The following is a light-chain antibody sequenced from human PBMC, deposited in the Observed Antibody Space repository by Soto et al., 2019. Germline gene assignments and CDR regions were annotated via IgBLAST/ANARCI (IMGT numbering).Light chain of an antibody. Sequence: DIQMTQPPSTLSASVGDRVTITCRASESINSWLAWYQQKPGKAPKLLIQRASSLESGVPSRFSGSGSGTEFTLTISSLQPDDFASYFCQQYNRYPLTFGGGTKVEI. CDR3: QQYNRYPLT. J-gene: IGKJ4*01. V-gene: IGKV1-5*03. CDR2: RAS. CDR1: ESINSW.